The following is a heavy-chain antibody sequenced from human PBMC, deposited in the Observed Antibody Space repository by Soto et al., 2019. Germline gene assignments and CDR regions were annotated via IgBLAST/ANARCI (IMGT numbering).Heavy chain of an antibody. D-gene: IGHD3-10*01. CDR3: ARDQMGRYYGSGSYYFDY. V-gene: IGHV3-30-3*01. CDR1: GFTFSSYA. CDR2: ISYDGSNK. J-gene: IGHJ4*02. Sequence: QVQLVESGGGVVQPGRSLRLSCAASGFTFSSYAMHWVRQAPGKGLEWVAVISYDGSNKYYADSVKGRFTISRDNSKNTLYLQMKSLRAEDTAVYYCARDQMGRYYGSGSYYFDYWGQGTLVTVSS.